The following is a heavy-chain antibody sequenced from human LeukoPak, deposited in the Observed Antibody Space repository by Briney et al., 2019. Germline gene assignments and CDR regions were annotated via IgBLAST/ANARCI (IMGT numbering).Heavy chain of an antibody. J-gene: IGHJ4*02. Sequence: SETLSLTCSVSSYSINSNYYWGWIRQSPGKGLEWIGSIYHTGSTYYNPSLKSRVTISLDASNKQFSLRLSSVTAADTAVYYCARAQRGVEFDYWGQGTLVTVSS. V-gene: IGHV4-38-2*02. CDR2: IYHTGST. CDR1: SYSINSNYY. D-gene: IGHD3-10*01. CDR3: ARAQRGVEFDY.